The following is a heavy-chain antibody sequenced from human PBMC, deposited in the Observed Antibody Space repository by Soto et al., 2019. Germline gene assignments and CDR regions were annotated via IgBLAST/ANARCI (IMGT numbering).Heavy chain of an antibody. CDR3: TRDGDGRMTTNPYYYYGMDV. CDR1: GGSISGYY. V-gene: IGHV4-59*01. J-gene: IGHJ6*02. D-gene: IGHD2-21*02. CDR2: VYYSGGA. Sequence: SETLSLTCTVSGGSISGYYWSWIRQPPGKGLEWIGNVYYSGGAKYNPSVRRRVPISVDTSKNQFSLNLSSVTAADTAVYYCTRDGDGRMTTNPYYYYGMDVWGPGITVTVSS.